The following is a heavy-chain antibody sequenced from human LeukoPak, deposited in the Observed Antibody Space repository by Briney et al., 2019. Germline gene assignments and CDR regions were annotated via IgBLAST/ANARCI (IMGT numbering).Heavy chain of an antibody. J-gene: IGHJ5*02. CDR1: GYSISSGYY. CDR3: AREWGYYDSTGAYHGVSWFVA. V-gene: IGHV4-38-2*02. D-gene: IGHD3-22*01. Sequence: SETLSLTCTVSGYSISSGYYWGWIRQPPGKGLEWTGSIDHSGSTHYNPSLKSRITISVDTAKNQLSLKLRSVSSADTGVCYFAREWGYYDSTGAYHGVSWFVAWGQGTLVTVSS. CDR2: IDHSGST.